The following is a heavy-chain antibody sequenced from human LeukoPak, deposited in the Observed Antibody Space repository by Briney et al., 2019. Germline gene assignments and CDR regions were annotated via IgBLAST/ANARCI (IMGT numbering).Heavy chain of an antibody. CDR1: GDSVSSNSAA. CDR2: TFYRSKWYN. J-gene: IGHJ3*01. Sequence: SQTLSLTCAISGDSVSSNSAAWNWSRQSPSRGLEWLGRTFYRSKWYNDYAVYVKSRITINPDTSKNQFSLQLNSVTPEDTAVYYCARGPGSSSASTFNVWGHGTMATVSS. D-gene: IGHD6-13*01. V-gene: IGHV6-1*01. CDR3: ARGPGSSSASTFNV.